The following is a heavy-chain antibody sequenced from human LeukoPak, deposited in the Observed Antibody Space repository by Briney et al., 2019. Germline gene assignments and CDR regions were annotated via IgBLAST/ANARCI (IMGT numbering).Heavy chain of an antibody. CDR1: GVSISSGGYS. D-gene: IGHD3-16*01. CDR3: ARHVMITFGGVIAGSAFDI. CDR2: IYHSGST. V-gene: IGHV4-30-2*01. Sequence: SQTLSLTCAVSGVSISSGGYSWSWIPQPPGKGLEWIGYIYHSGSTYYNPSLKSRVTISVDRSKNQFSLKLSSVTAADTAVYYCARHVMITFGGVIAGSAFDIWGQGTMVTVSS. J-gene: IGHJ3*02.